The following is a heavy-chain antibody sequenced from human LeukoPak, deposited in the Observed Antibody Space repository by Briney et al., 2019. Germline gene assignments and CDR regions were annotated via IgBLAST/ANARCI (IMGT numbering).Heavy chain of an antibody. CDR3: ARAPYCIGGSCRFDY. CDR2: IKQDGSEK. J-gene: IGHJ4*02. D-gene: IGHD2-15*01. Sequence: GGSLRLSCAVSGFASGSYWMSWVRQAPGKGLEWVANIKQDGSEKYYVDSVKGRFTISRDNAKNSLYLQMNSLRAEDTAVYYCARAPYCIGGSCRFDYWGQGTLVTVSS. V-gene: IGHV3-7*03. CDR1: GFASGSYW.